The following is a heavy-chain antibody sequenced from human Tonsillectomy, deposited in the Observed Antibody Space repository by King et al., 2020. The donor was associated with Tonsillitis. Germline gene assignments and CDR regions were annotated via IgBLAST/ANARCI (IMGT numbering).Heavy chain of an antibody. V-gene: IGHV3-48*01. J-gene: IGHJ4*02. Sequence: QLVQSGGGLVQPGGSLRLSCAASGFTFSSYSMNWVRQAPGKGLEWVSYISSSSRTIYYADSVKGRFTISKEHAKNSLYLQMNSLRAEDTAVYYCARDSPYYYDSSAGRLDYWGQGTLVTVSS. CDR2: ISSSSRTI. CDR3: ARDSPYYYDSSAGRLDY. D-gene: IGHD3-22*01. CDR1: GFTFSSYS.